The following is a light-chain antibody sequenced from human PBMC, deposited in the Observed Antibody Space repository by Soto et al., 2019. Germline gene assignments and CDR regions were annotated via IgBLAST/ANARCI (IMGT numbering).Light chain of an antibody. CDR2: EVS. Sequence: QSALTQPPSASGSPGQSVTISCTGTSSDVGGYNYVSWYQQHPGKAPKLMIYEVSKRPSGVPDRFSGSKSGNTASLTVSGLQAEDKADYYCSSYAGSNLWVFGGGTKLTVL. CDR1: SSDVGGYNY. CDR3: SSYAGSNLWV. V-gene: IGLV2-8*01. J-gene: IGLJ3*02.